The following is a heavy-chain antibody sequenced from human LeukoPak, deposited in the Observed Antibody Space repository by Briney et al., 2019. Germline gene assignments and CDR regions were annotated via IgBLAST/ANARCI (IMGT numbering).Heavy chain of an antibody. CDR1: GGSISSYY. J-gene: IGHJ3*02. CDR2: IYYSGRT. CDR3: ARHLSGGNDAFDI. Sequence: PSETLSLTCTASGGSISSYYLSWIRQPPGKGLEWIGYIYYSGRTNYNTPLKSRVTISVDTSKNQFSLKLSSVTAAGTAVYYCARHLSGGNDAFDIWGEGTMVTVSS. V-gene: IGHV4-59*08. D-gene: IGHD4-23*01.